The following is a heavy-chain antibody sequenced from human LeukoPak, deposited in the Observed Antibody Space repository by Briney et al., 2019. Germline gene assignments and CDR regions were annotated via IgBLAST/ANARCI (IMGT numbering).Heavy chain of an antibody. CDR3: ARVSPVFNLDY. CDR2: IYSGGST. Sequence: PGGSLRLSCAASGFTVSSNYMSWVRQAPGKGLEWVSVIYSGGSTYYADSVKGRFTISRDNSKNTLYLQMNSLRAEDTAVYYCARVSPVFNLDYWGQGTLVTVSS. D-gene: IGHD1-14*01. J-gene: IGHJ4*02. CDR1: GFTVSSNY. V-gene: IGHV3-53*01.